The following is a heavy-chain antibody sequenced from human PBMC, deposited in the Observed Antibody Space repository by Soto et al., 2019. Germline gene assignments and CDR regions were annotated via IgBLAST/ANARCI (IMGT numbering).Heavy chain of an antibody. J-gene: IGHJ3*02. CDR2: IYYSGGT. V-gene: IGHV4-39*01. D-gene: IGHD6-19*01. CDR3: ARPKRASGWLDRRRDSFDI. CDR1: GGSISSSSYY. Sequence: SETRPLTCTVSGGSISSSSYYWGWIRQPPGKGLGGIGSIYYSGGTCYNPSLKTRVTISVNTSTNQLSLKLSSVTAADTAVYSCARPKRASGWLDRRRDSFDIWGQGTMVT.